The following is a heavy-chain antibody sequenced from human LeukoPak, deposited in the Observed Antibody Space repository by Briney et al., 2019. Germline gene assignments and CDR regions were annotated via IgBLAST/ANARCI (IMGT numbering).Heavy chain of an antibody. CDR3: ARDPDITMVRGVVDGMDV. V-gene: IGHV3-48*04. Sequence: GRSLRLSCAASGFTFSSYGMHWVRQAPGKGLEWVSYISSSGSTIYYADSVKGRFTISRDNAKNSLYLQMNSLRAEDTAVYYCARDPDITMVRGVVDGMDVWGQGTTVTVSS. CDR1: GFTFSSYG. CDR2: ISSSGSTI. J-gene: IGHJ6*02. D-gene: IGHD3-10*01.